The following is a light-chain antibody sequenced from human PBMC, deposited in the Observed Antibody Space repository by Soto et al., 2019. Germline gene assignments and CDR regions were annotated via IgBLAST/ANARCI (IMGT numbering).Light chain of an antibody. V-gene: IGLV2-14*03. CDR2: DVS. J-gene: IGLJ1*01. CDR1: SSDVGGYNY. CDR3: CSYTTSNTRQIV. Sequence: QSVLTQPASLSGSPGQSITISCTGTSSDVGGYNYVSWYQHHPGKAPKLMIYDVSNRPSGVSNRFSGSKSGNTASLTSSGLQPEDEADYYCCSYTTSNTRQIVFGTGTKVTVL.